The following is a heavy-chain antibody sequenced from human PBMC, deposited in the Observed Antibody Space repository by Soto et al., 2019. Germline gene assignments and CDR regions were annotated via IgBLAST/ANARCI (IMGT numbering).Heavy chain of an antibody. J-gene: IGHJ4*02. CDR2: IIPIFGTA. V-gene: IGHV1-69*13. D-gene: IGHD3-22*01. CDR1: GGTFSSYA. CDR3: SRFYYDSSGYYWRKFDY. Sequence: ASVKVSCKASGGTFSSYAISWVRQAPGQGLEWMGGIIPIFGTANYAQKFQGRVTITADESTSTAYMELSSLRSEDTAVYYCSRFYYDSSGYYWRKFDYWGQGTLVTVSS.